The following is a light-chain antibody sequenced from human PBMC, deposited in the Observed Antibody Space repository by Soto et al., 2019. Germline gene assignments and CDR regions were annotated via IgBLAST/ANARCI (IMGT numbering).Light chain of an antibody. CDR3: QKSYTAPTWT. CDR2: WAS. CDR1: QTILNSSNNKNY. J-gene: IGKJ1*01. V-gene: IGKV4-1*01. Sequence: DIVMTHSPDSLAVSLGERSTSNCKSSQTILNSSNNKNYLAWYQQKPGQPPKLIIYWASNRESGVPDRFSGGGSGTNFTLTIRRLKAEDVAVYYCQKSYTAPTWT.